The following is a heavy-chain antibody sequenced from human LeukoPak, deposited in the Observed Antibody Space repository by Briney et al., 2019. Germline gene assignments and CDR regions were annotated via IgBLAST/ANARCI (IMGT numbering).Heavy chain of an antibody. V-gene: IGHV3-21*01. J-gene: IGHJ4*02. Sequence: GGSLRLSCAASGFTFSIYSMNWVRQAPGKGLEWVSSISYSSSYIYYADSVKGRFTISRDNAKNSLYLQMNSLRAEDTAVYYCARDRYGDYAFDYWGQGTLVTVSS. CDR3: ARDRYGDYAFDY. D-gene: IGHD4-17*01. CDR2: ISYSSSYI. CDR1: GFTFSIYS.